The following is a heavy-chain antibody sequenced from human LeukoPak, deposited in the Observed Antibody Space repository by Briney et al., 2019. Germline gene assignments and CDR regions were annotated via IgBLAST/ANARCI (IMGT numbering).Heavy chain of an antibody. J-gene: IGHJ4*02. V-gene: IGHV3-48*03. Sequence: GGSLRLSCAASGFTFSSYEMNWVRQAPGKGLEWVSYISSSGSTIYYADSVKGRFTISRDNAKNSLYLQMNSLRDDDTAVYYCARAAGGTPRDYWGQGTLVTVSS. CDR2: ISSSGSTI. CDR1: GFTFSSYE. CDR3: ARAAGGTPRDY. D-gene: IGHD1-26*01.